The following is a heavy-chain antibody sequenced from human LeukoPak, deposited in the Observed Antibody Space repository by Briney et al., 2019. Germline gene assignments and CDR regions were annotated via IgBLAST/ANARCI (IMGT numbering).Heavy chain of an antibody. CDR2: INHNGST. CDR3: ARRRDYYGSGSYYTPPHWFDP. CDR1: GGSFSGYY. D-gene: IGHD3-10*01. V-gene: IGHV4-34*01. Sequence: SETLSLTCAVYGGSFSGYYWSWIRQPPGKGLEWIGEINHNGSTNYNPSLKSRVTISVDTSKNQFSLKLSSVTAADTAVYYCARRRDYYGSGSYYTPPHWFDPWGQGTLVTVSS. J-gene: IGHJ5*02.